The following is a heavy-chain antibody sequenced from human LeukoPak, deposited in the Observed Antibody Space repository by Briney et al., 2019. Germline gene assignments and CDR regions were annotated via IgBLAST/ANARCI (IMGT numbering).Heavy chain of an antibody. CDR3: ARPYSSSYYFDY. CDR1: GGSISSSSYY. D-gene: IGHD6-13*01. V-gene: IGHV4-39*07. J-gene: IGHJ4*02. Sequence: PSETLSLTCTVSGGSISSSSYYWGWIRQPPGKGLEWIGSIYYSGSTNYNPSLKSRVTISVDTSKNQFSLKLSSVTAADTAVYYCARPYSSSYYFDYWGQGTLVTVSS. CDR2: IYYSGST.